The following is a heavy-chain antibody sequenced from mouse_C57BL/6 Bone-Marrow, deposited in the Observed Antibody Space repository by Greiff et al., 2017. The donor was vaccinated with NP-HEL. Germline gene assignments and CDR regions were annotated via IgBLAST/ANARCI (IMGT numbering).Heavy chain of an antibody. Sequence: VQLQQSGPELVKPGASVKIPCKASGYTFTDYNMDWVKQSHGKSLEWIGDINPNNGGTIYNQKFKGKATLTVDKSSSTAYMELRSLTSEDTAVYYCAIGRITTVVADWYFDVWGTGTTVTVSS. J-gene: IGHJ1*03. CDR1: GYTFTDYN. V-gene: IGHV1-18*01. CDR3: AIGRITTVVADWYFDV. D-gene: IGHD1-1*01. CDR2: INPNNGGT.